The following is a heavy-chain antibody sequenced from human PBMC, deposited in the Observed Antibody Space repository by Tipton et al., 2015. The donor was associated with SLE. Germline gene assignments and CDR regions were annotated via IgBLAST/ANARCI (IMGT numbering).Heavy chain of an antibody. V-gene: IGHV3-30*02. CDR2: IYYDGSNT. D-gene: IGHD1-26*01. CDR3: AKDLYSGNYYDAFDI. J-gene: IGHJ3*02. CDR1: GFSFSNYG. Sequence: SLRLSCAASGFSFSNYGMHWVRQAAGKGLEWVAFIYYDGSNTYCADSVKGRFTISRDNSKNTLYLQLNRLRAEDTAVYFCAKDLYSGNYYDAFDIWGQGTMVTVSS.